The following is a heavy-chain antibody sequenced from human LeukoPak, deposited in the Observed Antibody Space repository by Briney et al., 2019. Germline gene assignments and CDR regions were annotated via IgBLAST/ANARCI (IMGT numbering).Heavy chain of an antibody. V-gene: IGHV3-48*03. D-gene: IGHD6-13*01. Sequence: GGSLRLSCAASGFTFSSYEMNWVCQAPGKGLEWVSYISSSGSTIYYADSVKGRFTISRDNAKNSLYLQMNSLRAEDTAVYYCARDQQLVAFDYWGQGTLVTVSS. CDR1: GFTFSSYE. CDR3: ARDQQLVAFDY. J-gene: IGHJ4*02. CDR2: ISSSGSTI.